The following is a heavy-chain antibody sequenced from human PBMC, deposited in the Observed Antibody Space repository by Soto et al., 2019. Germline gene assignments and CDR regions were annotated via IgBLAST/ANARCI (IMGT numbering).Heavy chain of an antibody. CDR3: TTAFGVFGVVALVDY. Sequence: GGSLRLSCAASGFTFSNAWMNWVRQAPGKGLEWVGRIKSKTDGGTTDYAAPVKGRFTISRDDSKNTLYLQMNSLKTEDTAVYYCTTAFGVFGVVALVDYWGQGTLATVSS. CDR2: IKSKTDGGTT. CDR1: GFTFSNAW. J-gene: IGHJ4*02. V-gene: IGHV3-15*07. D-gene: IGHD3-22*01.